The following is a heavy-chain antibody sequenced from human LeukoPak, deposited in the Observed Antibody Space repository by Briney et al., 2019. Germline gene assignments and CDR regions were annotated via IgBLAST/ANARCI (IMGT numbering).Heavy chain of an antibody. CDR3: ARDGGYSSSLWGGY. J-gene: IGHJ4*02. V-gene: IGHV1-46*01. CDR1: GYTFTSYY. Sequence: ASVKVSCKASGYTFTSYYMNWVRQPPGQEIEWMGIINPSGGSTSYEQKFQGRVIMTRDTSTSTVSMELSSLRSEDTAVYYCARDGGYSSSLWGGYWGQGTLVTVSS. CDR2: INPSGGST. D-gene: IGHD6-13*01.